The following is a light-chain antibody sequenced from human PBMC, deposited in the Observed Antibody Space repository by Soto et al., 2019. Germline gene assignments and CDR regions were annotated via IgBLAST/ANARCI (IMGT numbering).Light chain of an antibody. CDR2: DVS. CDR3: SSYTSGSTSVV. Sequence: QSVLTQPVSVSGSPGQSITISCTGTSSDVGGFNFVSWYQQHPGKAPKVMIYDVSNRPSGVSNRFSGSKSGNTASLTISGLQAEDEADYYCSSYTSGSTSVVFGGGTKLTVL. CDR1: SSDVGGFNF. V-gene: IGLV2-14*01. J-gene: IGLJ2*01.